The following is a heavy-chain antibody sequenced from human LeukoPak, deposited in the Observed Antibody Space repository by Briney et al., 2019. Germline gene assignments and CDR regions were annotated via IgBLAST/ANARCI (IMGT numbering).Heavy chain of an antibody. Sequence: PGGSLRLSCAASGFTVSSNYMSWVRQAPGKGLEWVSAISGSGGSTYYADSVKGRFTISRDNSKNTLYLQMNSLRAEDTAVYYCAKDRVGLVGATTDYWGQGTLVTVSS. J-gene: IGHJ4*02. CDR3: AKDRVGLVGATTDY. D-gene: IGHD1-26*01. CDR1: GFTVSSNY. CDR2: ISGSGGST. V-gene: IGHV3-23*01.